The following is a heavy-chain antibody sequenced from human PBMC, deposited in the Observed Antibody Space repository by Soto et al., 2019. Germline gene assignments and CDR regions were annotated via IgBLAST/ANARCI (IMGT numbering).Heavy chain of an antibody. CDR2: ISYDGSNK. D-gene: IGHD6-19*01. J-gene: IGHJ6*02. CDR3: AREDSSGLYGMDV. CDR1: GFTFSSYA. Sequence: QVQLVESGGGVVQPGRSLRLSCAASGFTFSSYAMHWVRQAPGKGLEWVAVISYDGSNKYYADSVKGRFTISRDNSKNTLYLQMNGLRAEDTAVYYCAREDSSGLYGMDVWGQGTTVTVSS. V-gene: IGHV3-30-3*01.